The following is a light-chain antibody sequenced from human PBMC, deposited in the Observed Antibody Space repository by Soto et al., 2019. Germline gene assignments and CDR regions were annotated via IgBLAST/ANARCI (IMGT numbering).Light chain of an antibody. CDR2: DAS. CDR1: QSVANY. V-gene: IGKV3-11*01. CDR3: QQRGHWLT. J-gene: IGKJ4*01. Sequence: EIVLTQSPATLSLSPGERATLSCRASQSVANYLAWYQQRPGQAPRLLIYDASNRATGIPARCSGSWSWTVFTPTISRLAPEVSAIYYCQQRGHWLTFGGGTKVEIK.